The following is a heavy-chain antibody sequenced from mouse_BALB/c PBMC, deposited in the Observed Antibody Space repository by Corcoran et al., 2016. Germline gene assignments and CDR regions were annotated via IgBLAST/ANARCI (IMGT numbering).Heavy chain of an antibody. CDR3: ATRAYGNHYCDY. J-gene: IGHJ2*01. Sequence: EVQLHQTGPEPVKPAASVTMSCRASGNTFTSYVMHWVKQKPGQGLEWIGYINPYNEGTKYNEKFKGKATPTSDKSSSTAYLELSSLTSEDSAVYYCATRAYGNHYCDYWGQGTTLTVSS. CDR2: INPYNEGT. V-gene: IGHV1S136*01. CDR1: GNTFTSYV. D-gene: IGHD2-1*01.